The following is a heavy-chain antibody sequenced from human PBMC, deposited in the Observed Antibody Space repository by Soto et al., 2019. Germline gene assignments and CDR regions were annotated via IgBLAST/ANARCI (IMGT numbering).Heavy chain of an antibody. CDR3: ASGAIVGATRYYFDY. D-gene: IGHD1-26*01. V-gene: IGHV3-48*03. J-gene: IGHJ4*02. CDR1: GFTFSSYE. CDR2: ISSGSTI. Sequence: GGSLRLSCAASGFTFSSYEMNWVRQAPGKGLEWVSYISSGSTIYYADSVKGRFTISRDNAKNSLYLQMNSLRAEDTAVYYCASGAIVGATRYYFDYWGQGTLVTVSS.